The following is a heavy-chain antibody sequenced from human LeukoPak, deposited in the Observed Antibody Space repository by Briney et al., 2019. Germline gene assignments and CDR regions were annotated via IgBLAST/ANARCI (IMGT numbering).Heavy chain of an antibody. CDR2: ISWNSGTK. CDR1: GFTFDDYA. D-gene: IGHD3-10*01. J-gene: IGHJ4*02. CDR3: ARLPAFSFVDY. Sequence: GGSLRLSCAASGFTFDDYAMHWVRQAPGKGLEWVSGISWNSGTKGYADSVKGRFTISRDNAKNSLYLQMNSLRAEDTAVYYCARLPAFSFVDYWGQGTLVTVSS. V-gene: IGHV3-9*01.